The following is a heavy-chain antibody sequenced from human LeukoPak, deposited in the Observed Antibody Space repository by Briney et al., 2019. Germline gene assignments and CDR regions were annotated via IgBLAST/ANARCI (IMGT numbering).Heavy chain of an antibody. CDR3: ARGFAVAGGRGFDY. V-gene: IGHV4-39*07. Sequence: SETLSLTCTVSGGSISSSSYYWGWFRQPPGKGLEWIVSIYYSGSTYYNPSLKSRFTISVDTSKNQFSLKLSSVTAADTAVYYCARGFAVAGGRGFDYWGQGTLVTVSS. CDR2: IYYSGST. CDR1: GGSISSSSYY. D-gene: IGHD6-19*01. J-gene: IGHJ4*02.